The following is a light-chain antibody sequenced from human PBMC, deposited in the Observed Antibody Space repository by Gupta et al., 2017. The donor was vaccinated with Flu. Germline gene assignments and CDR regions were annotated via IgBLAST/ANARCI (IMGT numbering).Light chain of an antibody. Sequence: DVVMTQSPLSLPVTLGQPASISCRSSQSLVYSDGNTYLNWFQQRPGQSPRRLIYKVSNRDSGVPDRFSGSGSGTDFTLKISRVEAEDVGVYYCMHGVTFGQGTKVEIK. J-gene: IGKJ1*01. CDR3: MHGVT. CDR1: QSLVYSDGNTY. CDR2: KVS. V-gene: IGKV2-30*01.